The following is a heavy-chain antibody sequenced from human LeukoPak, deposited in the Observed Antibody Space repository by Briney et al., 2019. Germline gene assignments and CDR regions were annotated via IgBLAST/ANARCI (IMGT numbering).Heavy chain of an antibody. V-gene: IGHV4-34*01. CDR2: INHSGST. D-gene: IGHD3-22*01. Sequence: SETLSLTCAVYGGSFSGYYWSWIRQPPGKGLEWIGEINHSGSTNYNPSLKSRVTISVDTSKNQFSLKLSSVTAADTAVYYCARWRVPYYYDSSGCSSWGQGTLVTVSS. CDR1: GGSFSGYY. CDR3: ARWRVPYYYDSSGCSS. J-gene: IGHJ4*02.